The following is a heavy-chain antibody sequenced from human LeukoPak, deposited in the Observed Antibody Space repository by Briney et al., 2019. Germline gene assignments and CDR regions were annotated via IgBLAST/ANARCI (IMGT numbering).Heavy chain of an antibody. CDR3: ARVWGSIAARRDAFDI. D-gene: IGHD6-6*01. CDR2: ISSSSYI. J-gene: IGHJ3*02. CDR1: GFTFSSYS. Sequence: GGSLRLSCAAPGFTFSSYSMNWVRQAPGKGLEWVSSISSSSYIYYADSVKGRFTISRDNAKNSLYLQMNSLRAEDTAVYYCARVWGSIAARRDAFDIWGQGTMVTVSS. V-gene: IGHV3-21*01.